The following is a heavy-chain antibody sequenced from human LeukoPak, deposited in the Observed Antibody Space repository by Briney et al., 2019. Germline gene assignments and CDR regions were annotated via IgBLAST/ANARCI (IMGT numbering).Heavy chain of an antibody. CDR1: GFTFSSYW. CDR3: ARERGDYCNAFDY. Sequence: PGGSVRLSCAASGFTFSSYWMSWVRQAPGKGLAWVANIKQDGSEKYYVDSVKGRFTISRDNAKNSLYLQMNSLRAEDTAVDYCARERGDYCNAFDYWGQGTLVTVSS. V-gene: IGHV3-7*01. D-gene: IGHD4-11*01. J-gene: IGHJ4*02. CDR2: IKQDGSEK.